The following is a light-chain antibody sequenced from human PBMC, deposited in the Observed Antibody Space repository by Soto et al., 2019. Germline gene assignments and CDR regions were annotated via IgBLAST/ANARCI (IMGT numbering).Light chain of an antibody. Sequence: EIVLTQSPGILSLSPGERATLSCRASQSVSNDFLAWYQQKPGQAPRLLIYGASTRATGIPDRFSGSVSGTEFTLTISSLQSEDFAVYYCQQYNEWPPFTFGQGTRLEIK. J-gene: IGKJ5*01. V-gene: IGKV3-15*01. CDR3: QQYNEWPPFT. CDR2: GAS. CDR1: QSVSNDF.